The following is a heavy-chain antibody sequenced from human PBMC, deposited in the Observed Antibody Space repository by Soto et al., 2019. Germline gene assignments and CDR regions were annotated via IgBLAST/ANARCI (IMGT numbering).Heavy chain of an antibody. V-gene: IGHV4-31*02. CDR3: AREWFEYYDSSGYYGYYFDY. D-gene: IGHD3-22*01. J-gene: IGHJ4*02. Sequence: SETLSLTXTVSGGSISSGGYYWSWIRQHPGKGLEWIGYIYYSGSTYYNPSLKSRVTISVDTSKNQFSLKLSSVTAADTAVYYCAREWFEYYDSSGYYGYYFDYWGQGTLVTVSS. CDR2: IYYSGST. CDR1: GGSISSGGYY.